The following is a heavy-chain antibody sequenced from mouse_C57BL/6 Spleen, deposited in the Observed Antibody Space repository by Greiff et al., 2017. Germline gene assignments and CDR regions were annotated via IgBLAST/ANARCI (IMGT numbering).Heavy chain of an antibody. CDR1: GFTFSDYG. Sequence: DVQLVESGGGLVKPGGSLKLSCAASGFTFSDYGMHWVRQAPEKGLEWVAYISSGSSTNYDADTVKGRFTISRDNAKNTLFLQMTSLRSEDTAMYYCARDYYGSSYFDYWGQGTTLTVSS. D-gene: IGHD1-1*01. CDR2: ISSGSSTN. J-gene: IGHJ2*01. V-gene: IGHV5-17*01. CDR3: ARDYYGSSYFDY.